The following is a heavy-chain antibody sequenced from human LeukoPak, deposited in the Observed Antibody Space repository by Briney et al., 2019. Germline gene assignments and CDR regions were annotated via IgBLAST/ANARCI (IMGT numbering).Heavy chain of an antibody. V-gene: IGHV1-8*02. Sequence: ASVKVSCKASGYTFTGYYMHWVRQATGQGLEWMGWMNPNSGNTGYAQKFQGRVTMTRNTSISTAYMELRSLRSDDTAVYYCARGWIQLWFLDYWGQGTLVTVSS. CDR1: GYTFTGYY. CDR3: ARGWIQLWFLDY. CDR2: MNPNSGNT. D-gene: IGHD5-18*01. J-gene: IGHJ4*02.